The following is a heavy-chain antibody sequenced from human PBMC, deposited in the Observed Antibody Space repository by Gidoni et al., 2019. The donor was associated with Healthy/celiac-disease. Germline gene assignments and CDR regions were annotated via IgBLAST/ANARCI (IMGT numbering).Heavy chain of an antibody. J-gene: IGHJ6*02. CDR1: GFPFSGYA. V-gene: IGHV3-23*01. Sequence: EVQLLESGGGLVQPGGSLRLSCAAYGFPFSGYAMSWVRQAPGKGLEWVSAISGSGGSTYYADSVKGRFTISRDNSKNTLYLQMNSLRAEDTAVYYCAPQGGRQGNWNPGMDVWGQGTTVTVSS. CDR3: APQGGRQGNWNPGMDV. D-gene: IGHD1-20*01. CDR2: ISGSGGST.